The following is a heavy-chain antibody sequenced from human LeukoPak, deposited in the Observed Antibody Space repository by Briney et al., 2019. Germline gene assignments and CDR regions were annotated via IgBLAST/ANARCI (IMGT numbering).Heavy chain of an antibody. CDR1: GYTFTGYY. CDR2: INPNSGGT. J-gene: IGHJ4*02. CDR3: ARVQYYYDSSGNFDY. D-gene: IGHD3-22*01. Sequence: ASVKVSCKASGYTFTGYYMHWVRQAPGQGLEWMGWINPNSGGTNYEQKFQGRVTMTRDTSISTAYMELSRLRSDDTAVYYCARVQYYYDSSGNFDYWGQGTLVTVSS. V-gene: IGHV1-2*02.